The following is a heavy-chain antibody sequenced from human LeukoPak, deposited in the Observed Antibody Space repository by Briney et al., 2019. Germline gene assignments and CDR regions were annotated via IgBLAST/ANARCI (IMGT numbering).Heavy chain of an antibody. CDR2: IRYDGRNK. D-gene: IGHD4-17*01. Sequence: GGSLRLSCAASGFTFSTYGMHWVRQAPGKGLEWVAFIRYDGRNKYYADSVKGRFTISRDNSKNTLWMQMNRLRAEDTAVYYCAKEIWPTVTTPGHTHFDYWGQGTLVTVSS. J-gene: IGHJ4*02. CDR3: AKEIWPTVTTPGHTHFDY. CDR1: GFTFSTYG. V-gene: IGHV3-30*02.